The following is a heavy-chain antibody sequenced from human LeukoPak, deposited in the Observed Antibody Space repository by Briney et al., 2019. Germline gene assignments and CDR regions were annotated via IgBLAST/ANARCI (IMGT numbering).Heavy chain of an antibody. CDR3: AKDLEALVGATTSNWFDP. CDR2: IKQDGSEK. V-gene: IGHV3-7*03. CDR1: GFTFSSYW. J-gene: IGHJ5*02. Sequence: GGSLRLSCAASGFTFSSYWMSWVRQAPGKGLEWVANIKQDGSEKYYVDSVKGRFTISRDNAKNSLYLQMNSLRAEDTAVYYCAKDLEALVGATTSNWFDPWGQGTLVTVSS. D-gene: IGHD1-26*01.